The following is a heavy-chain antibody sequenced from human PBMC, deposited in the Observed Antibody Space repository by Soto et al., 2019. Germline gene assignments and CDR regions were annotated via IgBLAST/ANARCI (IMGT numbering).Heavy chain of an antibody. V-gene: IGHV4-34*01. CDR3: ARGWRFDP. CDR1: GGSFSCYQ. D-gene: IGHD1-1*01. J-gene: IGHJ5*02. Sequence: SATLSLTWVVYGGSFSCYQWNWIRQSPGQGLEWIGEINHSGTTKYNPSLESRINLSVDTSKKQFSLKMFSVTAADTAIYYCARGWRFDPWGQGTQVTVSS. CDR2: INHSGTT.